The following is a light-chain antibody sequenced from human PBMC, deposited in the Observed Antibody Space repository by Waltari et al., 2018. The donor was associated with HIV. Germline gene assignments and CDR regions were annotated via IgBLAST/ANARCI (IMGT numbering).Light chain of an antibody. CDR3: AAWDDTLTVV. V-gene: IGLV1-47*01. CDR1: SPHIGTNY. Sequence: QSVLTQPPSASGTPGQSVTISCSGTSPHIGTNYVYWSQQFPGTAPKLLINRNHKRPSGVPDRFSGSKSGTSASLDISGLRSDDEAEYYCAAWDDTLTVVFGGGTKLTVL. CDR2: RNH. J-gene: IGLJ2*01.